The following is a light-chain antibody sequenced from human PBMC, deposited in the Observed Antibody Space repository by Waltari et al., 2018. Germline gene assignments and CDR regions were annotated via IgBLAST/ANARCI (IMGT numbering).Light chain of an antibody. CDR1: LSNIGTHY. CDR2: LTH. CDR3: ATRDEGPTVV. Sequence: QSVLTQLPSASGTPGQSVTISCSGSLSNIGTHYVSWYQQLPGTAPKLLTYLTHQRPSGVPDRFSASKSGTSASLAISGLRFEDEGDYYCATRDEGPTVVFGGGTKVTVL. V-gene: IGLV1-47*01. J-gene: IGLJ2*01.